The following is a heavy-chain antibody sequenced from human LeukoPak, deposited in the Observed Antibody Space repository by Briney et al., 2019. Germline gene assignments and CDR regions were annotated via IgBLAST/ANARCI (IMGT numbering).Heavy chain of an antibody. V-gene: IGHV1-18*01. CDR3: AGSGMTRETRKKVFDI. J-gene: IGHJ3*02. D-gene: IGHD4-17*01. Sequence: GGSVRLSCEASGYTFTSYGISWVRQAPGKGLEWMAWNSEYSGNKNYAEKLEGRVTMTKDTSKNTVHMELRSLRSDDTAVYYCAGSGMTRETRKKVFDIWGQGTMVTVSS. CDR1: GYTFTSYG. CDR2: NSEYSGNK.